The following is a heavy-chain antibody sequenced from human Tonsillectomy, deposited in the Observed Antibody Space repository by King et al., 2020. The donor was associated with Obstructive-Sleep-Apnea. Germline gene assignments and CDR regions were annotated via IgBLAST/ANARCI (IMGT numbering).Heavy chain of an antibody. Sequence: QLQESGPGLVKPSQTLSLTCTVSGGSISRGGYYWSWIRQHPGKGLEWVGYIYYSGSTYYNPSLKSRVTISVATSKNQFSLKLSSVTAADTAVYYCAGSPNYYYGMDVWGQGTTVTVSS. CDR3: AGSPNYYYGMDV. J-gene: IGHJ6*02. D-gene: IGHD3-10*01. V-gene: IGHV4-31*03. CDR1: GGSISRGGYY. CDR2: IYYSGST.